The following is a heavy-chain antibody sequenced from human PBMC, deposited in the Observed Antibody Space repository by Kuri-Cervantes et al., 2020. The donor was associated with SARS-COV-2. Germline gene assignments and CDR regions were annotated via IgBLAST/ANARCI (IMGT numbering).Heavy chain of an antibody. CDR1: GYTFTDYY. D-gene: IGHD2-15*01. CDR2: INPNSGGT. Sequence: ASVKVSCKASGYTFTDYYMHWVRQAPGQGLEWMGWINPNSGGTNYAQKFQGWVTMTRDTSISTAYMELRSLTADDTATYYCVGVGPLVVISETSTLGDFWGQGTRVTVSS. CDR3: VGVGPLVVISETSTLGDF. V-gene: IGHV1-2*04. J-gene: IGHJ4*02.